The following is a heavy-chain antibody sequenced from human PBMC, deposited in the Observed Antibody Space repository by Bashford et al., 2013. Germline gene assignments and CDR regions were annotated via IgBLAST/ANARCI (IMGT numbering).Heavy chain of an antibody. Sequence: GGSLRLSCAVSGFTLSDHYMDWVRQAPGKGLEWVGRNRNKAKSYTTEYAASVKGRFTISRDDSKSIAYLQMNSLKTEDTAVYYCTRDGYCSSTSCYSDYYYYGMDVWGQGTTVTVSS. D-gene: IGHD2-2*03. CDR3: TRDGYCSSTSCYSDYYYYGMDV. CDR1: GFTLSDHY. J-gene: IGHJ6*02. V-gene: IGHV3-72*01. CDR2: NRNKAKSYTT.